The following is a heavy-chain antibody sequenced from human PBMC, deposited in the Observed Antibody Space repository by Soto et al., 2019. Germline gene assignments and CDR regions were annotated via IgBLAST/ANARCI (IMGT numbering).Heavy chain of an antibody. J-gene: IGHJ5*02. V-gene: IGHV1-18*01. Sequence: GASVKVSCKASGYTFTSYGISWVRQAPGQGLEWMGWISAYNGNTNYAQKLQGRVTMTTDTSTSTAYMELRSLRSDDTAVYYYARWSYDILTGYYKGWFDPWGQGTLVTVAS. CDR3: ARWSYDILTGYYKGWFDP. D-gene: IGHD3-9*01. CDR2: ISAYNGNT. CDR1: GYTFTSYG.